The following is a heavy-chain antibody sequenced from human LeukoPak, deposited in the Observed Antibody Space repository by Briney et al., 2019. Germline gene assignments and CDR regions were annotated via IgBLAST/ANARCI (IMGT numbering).Heavy chain of an antibody. CDR3: AKDTQYYYGSGSLYDAFDI. D-gene: IGHD3-10*01. CDR2: ISWNCGSI. J-gene: IGHJ3*02. V-gene: IGHV3-9*01. Sequence: GGSLRLSCAASGFPFDDYAMHWVRQAPGKGLEWVSGISWNCGSIGYADSVTGRFTISRDNAKNSLYLQKNSLRAEDTDLYYCAKDTQYYYGSGSLYDAFDIWGQGTMVTVSS. CDR1: GFPFDDYA.